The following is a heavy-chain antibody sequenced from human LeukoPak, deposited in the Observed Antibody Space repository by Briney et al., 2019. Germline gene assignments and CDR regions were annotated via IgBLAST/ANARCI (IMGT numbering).Heavy chain of an antibody. D-gene: IGHD5-24*01. CDR3: ARDGRDGYIDY. CDR2: IKQDGSEK. J-gene: IGHJ4*02. CDR1: GFTFTSYW. Sequence: PGGSLRLSCAASGFTFTSYWMSWVRQAPGKGLEWAANIKQDGSEKYYVDSVKGRFTISRDNAKNSLYLQLNSLRAEDTAIYYCARDGRDGYIDYWGQGTLVTVSS. V-gene: IGHV3-7*01.